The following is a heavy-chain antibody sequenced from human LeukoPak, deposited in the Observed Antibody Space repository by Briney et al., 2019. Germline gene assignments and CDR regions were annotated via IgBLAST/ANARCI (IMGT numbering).Heavy chain of an antibody. CDR2: IYYSGST. J-gene: IGHJ6*03. V-gene: IGHV4-39*02. CDR1: GGSISSSSYY. CDR3: AREPLKARGYYYYMDV. Sequence: PSETLSLTCTVSGGSISSSSYYWGWIRQPPGKGLEWIGSIYYSGSTYYNPSLKSRVTISVDTSKNQFSLQLNSVTPEDTAVYYCAREPLKARGYYYYMDVWGKGTTVTISS.